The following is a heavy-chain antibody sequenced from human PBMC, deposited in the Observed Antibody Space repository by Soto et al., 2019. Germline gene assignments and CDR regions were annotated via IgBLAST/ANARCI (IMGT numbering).Heavy chain of an antibody. CDR2: IHYNGNT. V-gene: IGHV4-59*08. Sequence: SETLSLTCTVSGDSISAYSWSWVRQPPGKGLEWIGNIHYNGNTKYSPSLKSRVTISVDTSKNQFSLKLSSVTAADTAVYYCARGSTGYSSSWYRYWGQGTLVTVSS. D-gene: IGHD6-13*01. J-gene: IGHJ4*02. CDR1: GDSISAYS. CDR3: ARGSTGYSSSWYRY.